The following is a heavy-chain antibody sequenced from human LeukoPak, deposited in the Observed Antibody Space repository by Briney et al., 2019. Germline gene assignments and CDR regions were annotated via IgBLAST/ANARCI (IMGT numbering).Heavy chain of an antibody. CDR1: GGSISSYY. V-gene: IGHV4-59*01. Sequence: SETLTLTCTVSGGSISSYYWSWIRQPPGKGLEWIGYIYYSGSTNYNPSLKSRVTISVDTSKNQFSLKLSSVTAADTAVYYCTRGRAYYYDSSGYFYYWGQGTLVTVSS. CDR2: IYYSGST. CDR3: TRGRAYYYDSSGYFYY. D-gene: IGHD3-22*01. J-gene: IGHJ4*02.